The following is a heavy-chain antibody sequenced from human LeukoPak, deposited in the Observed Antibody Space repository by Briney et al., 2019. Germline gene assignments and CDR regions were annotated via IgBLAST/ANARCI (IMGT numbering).Heavy chain of an antibody. CDR2: ISSSSSYI. D-gene: IGHD6-13*01. J-gene: IGHJ4*02. CDR3: ARGGDSSSWFFDY. CDR1: GFTFSSYS. V-gene: IGHV3-21*01. Sequence: GGSLRLSCAASGFTFSSYSMNWVRQAPGKGLEWVSSISSSSSYIYYADSVKGRFTISRDNAENSLYLQMNSLRAEDTAVYYCARGGDSSSWFFDYWGQGTLVTVSS.